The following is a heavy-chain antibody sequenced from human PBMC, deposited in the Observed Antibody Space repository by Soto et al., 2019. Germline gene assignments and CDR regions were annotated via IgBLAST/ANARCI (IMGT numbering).Heavy chain of an antibody. J-gene: IGHJ4*02. Sequence: PSETLSLTCTVSGGSISSGDYYWSWIRQPPGKGLEWIGYIYYSGSTYDNPALKSRVTISVDTSKNQFSLKLSSVTAADTAVYYCAREPQGKTRKRWLDYWVQGTLVTVSS. CDR2: IYYSGST. CDR3: AREPQGKTRKRWLDY. V-gene: IGHV4-30-4*01. D-gene: IGHD3-22*01. CDR1: GGSISSGDYY.